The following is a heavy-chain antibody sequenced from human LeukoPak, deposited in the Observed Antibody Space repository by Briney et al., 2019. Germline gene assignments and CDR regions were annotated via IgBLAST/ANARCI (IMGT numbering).Heavy chain of an antibody. CDR1: GGSISTSNYY. D-gene: IGHD6-13*01. J-gene: IGHJ3*02. V-gene: IGHV4-39*07. CDR3: AKSNGYGLADI. CDR2: IFYSGST. Sequence: SETLSLTCTVSGGSISTSNYYWGWIRQPPGKGLEWIGNIFYSGSTYYSPSLKSRVTISLDTSRNQFSLKLTSVTAADTAVYYCAKSNGYGLADIWGQGTMVTVSS.